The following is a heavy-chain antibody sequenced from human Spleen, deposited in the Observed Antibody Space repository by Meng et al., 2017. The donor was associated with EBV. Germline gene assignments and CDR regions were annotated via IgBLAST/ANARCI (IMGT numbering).Heavy chain of an antibody. J-gene: IGHJ4*02. Sequence: VQVQGSGPGPVKPSETLYLTCSVSGGSVSSGSYYWSWIRQPPGKGLEWIGYIYYSGSTNSNPSLKSRVTISLDTSRNQFSLRLTSVTTADTAVYYCARDRSGHSVGGYIDYWGQGILVTVSS. CDR2: IYYSGST. CDR3: ARDRSGHSVGGYIDY. CDR1: GGSVSSGSYY. D-gene: IGHD5/OR15-5a*01. V-gene: IGHV4-61*01.